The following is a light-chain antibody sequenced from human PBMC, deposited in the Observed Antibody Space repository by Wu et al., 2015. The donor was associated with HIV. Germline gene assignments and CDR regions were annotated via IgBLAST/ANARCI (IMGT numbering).Light chain of an antibody. J-gene: IGKJ1*01. CDR1: QSINHN. V-gene: IGKV3-15*01. CDR3: QHYYDLWA. CDR2: GAS. Sequence: EIVMTQSPATLSVSPGEGATLSCRASQSINHNLAWYQLKPGQTPRLLIYGASTRATGIPARFSGSGSGTEFTLTISSLRSEDFAIYYCQHYYDLWAFGQGTKVEIK.